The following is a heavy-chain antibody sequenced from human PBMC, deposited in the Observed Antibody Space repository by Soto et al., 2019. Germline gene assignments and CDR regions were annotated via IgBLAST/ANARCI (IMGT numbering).Heavy chain of an antibody. CDR1: GYTFTTSG. CDR3: ARAGELPYYYYGMDV. J-gene: IGHJ6*02. V-gene: IGHV1-18*01. Sequence: QVQLVQSGGEVKKPGDSVKVSCKASGYTFTTSGVSWVRQAPGQGLEWMGWVSGYNGNTKYEEKFHYRVTMTTNTSTSTPYRELRSLTTDDTAVYYCARAGELPYYYYGMDVWGQGTTVIVSS. D-gene: IGHD1-7*01. CDR2: VSGYNGNT.